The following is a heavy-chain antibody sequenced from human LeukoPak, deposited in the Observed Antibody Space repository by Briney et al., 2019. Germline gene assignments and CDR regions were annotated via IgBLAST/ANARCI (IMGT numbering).Heavy chain of an antibody. V-gene: IGHV3-64D*06. J-gene: IGHJ4*02. CDR2: ISSNGDNT. Sequence: PGGSLRLSCSVSGFTFNTYVMHWVRQAPGKGREYVSAISSNGDNTYYADSVKGRFTISRDNSKNTLYLQMSSLRADDTAVYYCVRGTGYWGQGTLVTVS. CDR1: GFTFNTYV. CDR3: VRGTGY.